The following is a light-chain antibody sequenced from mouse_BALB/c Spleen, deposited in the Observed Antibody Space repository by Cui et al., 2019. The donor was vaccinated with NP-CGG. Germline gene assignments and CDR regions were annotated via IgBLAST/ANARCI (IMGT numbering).Light chain of an antibody. V-gene: IGLV1*01. J-gene: IGLJ3*01. CDR2: GTN. Sequence: QAVVTQESEPTTSPGETVTLTCRSRPGAVTTSNYANWVQEKPDHLFTGLIGGTNNRAPGVPARFSGSLIGDKAALTITGAQTEDEAIYFCALWYSNHWVFGSGTKVTVL. CDR3: ALWYSNHWV. CDR1: PGAVTTSNY.